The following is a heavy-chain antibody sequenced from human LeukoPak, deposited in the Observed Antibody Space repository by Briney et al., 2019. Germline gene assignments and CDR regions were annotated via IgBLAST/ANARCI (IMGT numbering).Heavy chain of an antibody. CDR2: INPNSGGT. CDR1: GYTFTGYY. D-gene: IGHD3-10*01. J-gene: IGHJ5*02. CDR3: ARKTGYYGSGSRALGWFDP. V-gene: IGHV1-2*02. Sequence: ASVKVSCKASGYTFTGYYMHWVRQAPGQGLEWMGWINPNSGGTNYAQKFQGRVTITRDTSISTAYMELSRLRSDDTAVYYCARKTGYYGSGSRALGWFDPWGQGTLVTVSS.